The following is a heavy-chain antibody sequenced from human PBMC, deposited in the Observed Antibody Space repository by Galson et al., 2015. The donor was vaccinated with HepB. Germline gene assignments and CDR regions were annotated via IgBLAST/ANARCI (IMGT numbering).Heavy chain of an antibody. CDR3: ARDRSARHSGHDWGYYYYYGMDV. Sequence: SLRLSCAASGFTFSSHWMHWVRQAPGKGLVWVSRINSAGSSTNYADSVEGRFTISRDNAKNTLYLQMNSLRAEDTAVYYCARDRSARHSGHDWGYYYYYGMDVWGQGTTVTVSS. J-gene: IGHJ6*02. CDR2: INSAGSST. CDR1: GFTFSSHW. D-gene: IGHD5-12*01. V-gene: IGHV3-74*01.